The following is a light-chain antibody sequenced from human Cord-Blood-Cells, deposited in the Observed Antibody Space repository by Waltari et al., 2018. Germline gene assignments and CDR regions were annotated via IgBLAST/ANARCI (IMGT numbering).Light chain of an antibody. CDR2: EVI. CDR1: SSDVGGYNY. Sequence: QSALTQPASVSGSPGQSITISCTGTSSDVGGYNYVSWYQQAPGKAPKLMIYEVIKRPAWFSMRVSGAKSGNTAALTITGLQAEDEADYYCSSYTSSSTLDVVFGGGTKLTVL. V-gene: IGLV2-14*01. CDR3: SSYTSSSTLDVV. J-gene: IGLJ2*01.